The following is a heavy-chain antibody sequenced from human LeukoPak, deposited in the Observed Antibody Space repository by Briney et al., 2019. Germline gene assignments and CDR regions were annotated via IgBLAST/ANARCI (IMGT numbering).Heavy chain of an antibody. CDR3: AITRYSGSYYPNWFDP. CDR2: IYYSGST. CDR1: GGSISSSSYY. D-gene: IGHD1-26*01. V-gene: IGHV4-39*07. J-gene: IGHJ5*02. Sequence: SETLSLTCTVSGGSISSSSYYWGWIRQPPGKGLECIGSIYYSGSTNYNPSLKSRVTISVDKSKNQFSLKLSSVTAADTAVYYCAITRYSGSYYPNWFDPWGQGTLVTVSS.